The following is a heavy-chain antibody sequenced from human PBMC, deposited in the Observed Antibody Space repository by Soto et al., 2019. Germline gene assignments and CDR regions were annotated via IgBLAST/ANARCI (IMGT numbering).Heavy chain of an antibody. CDR2: INHSGST. CDR3: ARLNVLSGYYIFEN. J-gene: IGHJ4*02. D-gene: IGHD3-3*01. Sequence: SETLSLTCAVYGGSFSGYYWSWIRQPPGKGLEWIGEINHSGSTNYNPSLKSRVTISVDTSKNQFSLKLRSVTAAADTAVYYCARLNVLSGYYIFENWGRGTLVTVSS. V-gene: IGHV4-34*01. CDR1: GGSFSGYY.